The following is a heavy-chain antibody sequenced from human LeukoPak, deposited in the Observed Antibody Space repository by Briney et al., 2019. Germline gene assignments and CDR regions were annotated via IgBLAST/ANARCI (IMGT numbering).Heavy chain of an antibody. Sequence: GGSLRLSCAASGFTFSRYWMHWVRQAPGKGLLWVARINGDGSSISYADSVKGRFTISRDNAENTLYLQMNILRAEDTAVYYCARVLTGSNRQLDYWGQGTLVTVSS. CDR1: GFTFSRYW. D-gene: IGHD3-9*01. J-gene: IGHJ4*02. V-gene: IGHV3-74*01. CDR3: ARVLTGSNRQLDY. CDR2: INGDGSSI.